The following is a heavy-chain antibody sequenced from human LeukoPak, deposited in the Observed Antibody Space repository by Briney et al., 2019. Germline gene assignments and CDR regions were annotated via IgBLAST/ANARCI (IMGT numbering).Heavy chain of an antibody. D-gene: IGHD3-10*01. J-gene: IGHJ5*02. CDR3: TRDSGTTGEVKFDP. Sequence: SETLSLTCAVYGGSFSGYCWSWIRQPAGKGLEWIGRIYGTGTITYNPSLQSRVTMSVDTSKNEFSLKMSSVTAADTAVYYCTRDSGTTGEVKFDPWGQGTLVADSS. CDR2: IYGTGTI. V-gene: IGHV4-4*07. CDR1: GGSFSGYC.